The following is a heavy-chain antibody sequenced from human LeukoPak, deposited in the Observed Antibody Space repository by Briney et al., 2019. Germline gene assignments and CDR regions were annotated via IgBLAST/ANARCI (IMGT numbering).Heavy chain of an antibody. D-gene: IGHD6-13*01. CDR2: INHSGST. J-gene: IGHJ4*02. CDR1: GGSFSGYY. CDR3: ARVRSWYSGSWLYY. Sequence: PSETLSLTCAVYGGSFSGYYWSWIRQPPGKGLEWIGEINHSGSTNYNPSLKSRVTISVDTSKNQFSLKLSSVTAADTAVYYCARVRSWYSGSWLYYWGQGTLVTVSS. V-gene: IGHV4-34*01.